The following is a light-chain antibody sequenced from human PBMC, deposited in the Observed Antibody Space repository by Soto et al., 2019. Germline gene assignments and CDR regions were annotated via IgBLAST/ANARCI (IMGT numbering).Light chain of an antibody. CDR1: QSVSSSY. Sequence: EIVVTQSPGTLSLSPGVRATLSCRAIQSVSSSYLAWYQQKPGQAPRLLIYGASSRATGIPDRFSGSGSGTDFTLTISRLEPEDFAVYYCQQYGSSSWTFGQGTKVEIK. CDR2: GAS. CDR3: QQYGSSSWT. V-gene: IGKV3-20*01. J-gene: IGKJ1*01.